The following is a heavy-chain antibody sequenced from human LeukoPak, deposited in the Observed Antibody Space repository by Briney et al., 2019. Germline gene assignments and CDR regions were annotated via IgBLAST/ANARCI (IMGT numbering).Heavy chain of an antibody. CDR1: GFTFSSYS. D-gene: IGHD6-19*01. J-gene: IGHJ4*02. CDR3: ARRLAYSSGWYDDPFDY. CDR2: ISSSSSYI. V-gene: IGHV3-21*01. Sequence: GGSLRLSCAASGFTFSSYSMNWVRQAPGKGLEWVSSISSSSSYIYYADSVKGRFTISRDNSKNTLYLQMNSLRAEDTAVYYCARRLAYSSGWYDDPFDYWGQGTLVTVSS.